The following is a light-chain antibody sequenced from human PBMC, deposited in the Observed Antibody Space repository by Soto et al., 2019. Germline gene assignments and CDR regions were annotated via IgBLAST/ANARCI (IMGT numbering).Light chain of an antibody. CDR2: GNN. Sequence: QSVLTQPPSVFGAPGQRVTISCTGSRSNIGASYDVHWYQQLPGTAPKLLIHGNNKRPSGVPARFSGSRSGTSASLAITGLQAEDEADYYCCSYAGSYTHVFGTGTKLTVL. CDR3: CSYAGSYTHV. CDR1: RSNIGASYD. J-gene: IGLJ1*01. V-gene: IGLV1-40*01.